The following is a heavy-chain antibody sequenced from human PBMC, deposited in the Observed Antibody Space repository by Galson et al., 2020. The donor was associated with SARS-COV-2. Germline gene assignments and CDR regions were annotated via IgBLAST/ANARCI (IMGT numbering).Heavy chain of an antibody. CDR1: EFTLRTYA. Sequence: GESLKISCVASEFTLRTYAMHWVRQAPGEGLEWVALISDDGSKKYYADSVKGRFTISRDNSKNTLFLQMKSLRADDTAVYYCARGPLEWLLEAGLDVWGQGTTVTVSS. D-gene: IGHD3-3*01. J-gene: IGHJ6*02. V-gene: IGHV3-30*01. CDR3: ARGPLEWLLEAGLDV. CDR2: ISDDGSKK.